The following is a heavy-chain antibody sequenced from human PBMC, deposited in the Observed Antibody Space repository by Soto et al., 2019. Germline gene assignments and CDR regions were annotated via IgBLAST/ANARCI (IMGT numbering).Heavy chain of an antibody. J-gene: IGHJ3*02. D-gene: IGHD3-16*01. CDR3: ARLAGDSLAGAFDI. V-gene: IGHV3-30*03. CDR2: ISYDGSNK. Sequence: PGGSLRLSCAASGFTFSSYGMHWVRQAPGKGLEWVAVISYDGSNKYYADSVKGRFTISRDNSTSTAYMELSSLRSEDTAVYYCARLAGDSLAGAFDIWGQGTMVTVSS. CDR1: GFTFSSYG.